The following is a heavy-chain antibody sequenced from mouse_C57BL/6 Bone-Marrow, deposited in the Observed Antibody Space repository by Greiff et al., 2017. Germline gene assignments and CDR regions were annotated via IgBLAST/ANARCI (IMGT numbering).Heavy chain of an antibody. CDR1: GYTFTSYW. J-gene: IGHJ4*01. D-gene: IGHD1-1*01. CDR2: IYPGSGST. CDR3: ARTPVITTVVATGNYYAMDY. Sequence: QVQLQQPGAELVKPGASVKMSCKASGYTFTSYWITWVKQRPGQGLEWIGDIYPGSGSTNYNEKFKSKATLTVDTSSSTAYMQLGSLTSEDSAVYYCARTPVITTVVATGNYYAMDYWGQGTSVTVSS. V-gene: IGHV1-55*01.